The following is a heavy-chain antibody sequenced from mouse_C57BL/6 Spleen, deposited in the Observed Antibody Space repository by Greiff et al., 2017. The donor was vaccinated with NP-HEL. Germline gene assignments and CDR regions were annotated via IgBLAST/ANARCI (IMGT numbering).Heavy chain of an antibody. J-gene: IGHJ4*01. CDR3: ARKDYYSNWDYAMDY. Sequence: EVQLQQSGGGLVKPGGSLKLSCAASGFTFSDYGMHWVRQAPEKGLEWVAYISSGSSTIYYADTVKGRFTISRDNAKNTLFLQMTSLRSEDTAMYYCARKDYYSNWDYAMDYWGQGTSVTVSS. V-gene: IGHV5-17*01. CDR1: GFTFSDYG. D-gene: IGHD2-5*01. CDR2: ISSGSSTI.